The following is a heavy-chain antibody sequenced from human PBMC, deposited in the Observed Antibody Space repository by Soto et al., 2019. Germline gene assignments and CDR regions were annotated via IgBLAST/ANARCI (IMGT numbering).Heavy chain of an antibody. CDR2: IYYSGST. V-gene: IGHV4-59*12. CDR3: ARDGNYYDSSGYFRYIDY. D-gene: IGHD3-22*01. CDR1: GGSISSYY. J-gene: IGHJ4*02. Sequence: SETLSLTCTVSGGSISSYYWSWIRQPPGKGLEWIGYIYYSGSTNYNPSLKSRVTISVDTSKNQFSLKLSSVTAADTAVYYCARDGNYYDSSGYFRYIDYWGQGTLVTVSS.